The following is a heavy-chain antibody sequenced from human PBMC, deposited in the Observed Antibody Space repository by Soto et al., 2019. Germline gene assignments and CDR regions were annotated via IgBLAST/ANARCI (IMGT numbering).Heavy chain of an antibody. J-gene: IGHJ4*02. Sequence: EVQLVESGGGLVQPGGSLRLSCAASGFTFDTYSMNWVRQAPGKGLEWVSYISSSSSTIYYADSVKGRFTISRDNAKISLCLQMSSRRAEDTAVYSCALGCGGRCPFDYWGQGTLVTVSS. CDR3: ALGCGGRCPFDY. D-gene: IGHD2-15*01. CDR1: GFTFDTYS. V-gene: IGHV3-48*01. CDR2: ISSSSSTI.